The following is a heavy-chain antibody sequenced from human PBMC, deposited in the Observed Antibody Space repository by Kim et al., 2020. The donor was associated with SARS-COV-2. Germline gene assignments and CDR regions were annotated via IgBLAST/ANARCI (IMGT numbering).Heavy chain of an antibody. J-gene: IGHJ5*02. CDR3: ATELLLNWFDP. Sequence: TTYYIPALRSRVTISIDTSQTQFSLNLTSVTAADTPVYYCATELLLNWFDPWGPGTLVTVSS. CDR2: TT. V-gene: IGHV4-30-2*04. D-gene: IGHD3-10*01.